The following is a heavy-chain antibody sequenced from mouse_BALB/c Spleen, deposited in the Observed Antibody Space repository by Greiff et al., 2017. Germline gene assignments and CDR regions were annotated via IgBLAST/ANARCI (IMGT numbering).Heavy chain of an antibody. V-gene: IGHV14-3*02. Sequence: EVQLQQSGAELVKPGASVKLSCTASGFNIKDTYMHWVKQRPEQGLEWIGRIDPANGNTKYDPKFQGKATITADTSSNTAYLQLSSLTSEDTAVYYCARPSVVGRTWFAYWGQGTLVTVSA. CDR3: ARPSVVGRTWFAY. CDR2: IDPANGNT. J-gene: IGHJ3*01. D-gene: IGHD1-1*01. CDR1: GFNIKDTY.